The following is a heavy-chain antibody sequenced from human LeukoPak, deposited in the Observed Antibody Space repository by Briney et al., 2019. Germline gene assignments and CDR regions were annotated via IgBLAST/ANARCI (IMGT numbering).Heavy chain of an antibody. CDR1: GFTFSSYS. CDR3: ARGYDYVWGDY. V-gene: IGHV3-21*01. D-gene: IGHD3-16*01. CDR2: ISGSSSYI. J-gene: IGHJ4*02. Sequence: PGGSLRLSCAASGFTFSSYSMNWVRQAPGQGLEWVSSISGSSSYIYYADSVKGRFTISRDNAKNSLYLQMNSLRAEDTAVYYCARGYDYVWGDYWGQGTLVTVSS.